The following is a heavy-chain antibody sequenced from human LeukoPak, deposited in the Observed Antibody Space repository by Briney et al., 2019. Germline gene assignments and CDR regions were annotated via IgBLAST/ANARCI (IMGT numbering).Heavy chain of an antibody. CDR2: IWCDGGST. CDR1: GFTFSSYG. Sequence: GGSLRLSCAASGFTFSSYGMDWVRQAPGKGLEWVAVIWCDGGSTYYADSVKGRFTISADNSKNTLYLQMNSLRAEDSAVYYCARDFVPAGIESSHILRYFGGCSGNWFDPWGQGTLVTVSS. CDR3: ARDFVPAGIESSHILRYFGGCSGNWFDP. V-gene: IGHV3-33*01. J-gene: IGHJ5*02. D-gene: IGHD3-9*01.